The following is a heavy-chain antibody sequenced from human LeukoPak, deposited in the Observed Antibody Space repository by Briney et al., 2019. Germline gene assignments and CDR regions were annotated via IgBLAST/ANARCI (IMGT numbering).Heavy chain of an antibody. Sequence: PGGSLRLSCAASGFTFSSYAMRWVRQAPGKGLEWVSDISGSGGSTYYADSVKGRFTISRDNSKNTLYLQMNSLRAEDTAVYYCAKDQEDSGWYLSSFDYWGQGTMVTVSS. CDR2: ISGSGGST. J-gene: IGHJ4*02. D-gene: IGHD6-19*01. V-gene: IGHV3-23*01. CDR3: AKDQEDSGWYLSSFDY. CDR1: GFTFSSYA.